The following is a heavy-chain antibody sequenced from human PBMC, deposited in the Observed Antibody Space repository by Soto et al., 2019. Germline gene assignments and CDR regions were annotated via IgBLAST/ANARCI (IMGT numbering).Heavy chain of an antibody. Sequence: QVQLQESGPGLVKPSQTLSLTCTVSGGSISSGGYYWSWISQHPGKGLEWIGYIYYSGSTYYNPSLKCLVTISVATSKNQFSLKLSSVTAADTAVYYCARSGYRYGPNPLIYWGQGTLVTVSS. J-gene: IGHJ4*02. CDR3: ARSGYRYGPNPLIY. CDR1: GGSISSGGYY. V-gene: IGHV4-31*01. D-gene: IGHD5-18*01. CDR2: IYYSGST.